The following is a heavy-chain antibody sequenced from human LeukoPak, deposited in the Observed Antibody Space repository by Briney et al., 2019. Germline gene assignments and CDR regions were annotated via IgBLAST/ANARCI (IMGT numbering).Heavy chain of an antibody. V-gene: IGHV4-39*01. CDR2: IYYSGNT. CDR1: GGSISSSSYF. CDR3: ARHLPDDAPYGGYSPGIWFDP. D-gene: IGHD5-12*01. Sequence: PSETLSLPCTVSGGSISSSSYFWGWIRQPPGKGLEWIGTIYYSGNTYYNPSLKSRVTISVDTSKNQFSLKLSSVTAADTAVYYCARHLPDDAPYGGYSPGIWFDPWGQGTLVTVSS. J-gene: IGHJ5*02.